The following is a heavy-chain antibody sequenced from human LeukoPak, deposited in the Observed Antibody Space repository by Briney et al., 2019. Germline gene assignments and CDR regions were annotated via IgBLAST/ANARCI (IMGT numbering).Heavy chain of an antibody. J-gene: IGHJ1*01. Sequence: PGGSLRLSCAASGFTFSSYSMNWVRQALGKGLEWVSYISSSSSTIYYADSVKGRFTISRDNAKNSLYLQMNSLRDEDTAVYYCARGPGARDSSGYLTAYFQHWGQGTLVTVSS. CDR2: ISSSSSTI. D-gene: IGHD3-22*01. CDR3: ARGPGARDSSGYLTAYFQH. CDR1: GFTFSSYS. V-gene: IGHV3-48*02.